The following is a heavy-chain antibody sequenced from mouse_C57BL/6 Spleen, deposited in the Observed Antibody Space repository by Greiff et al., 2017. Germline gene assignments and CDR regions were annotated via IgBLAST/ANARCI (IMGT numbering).Heavy chain of an antibody. CDR3: ARLRGLGDFDY. CDR1: GYSFTSYY. J-gene: IGHJ2*01. CDR2: IYPGSGNT. D-gene: IGHD4-1*01. Sequence: QVQLKESGPELVKPGASVKISCKASGYSFTSYYIHWVKQRPGQGLEWIGWIYPGSGNTKYNEKFKGKATLTADTSSSTAYMQLSSLTSEDSAVYYCARLRGLGDFDYWGQGTTLTVSS. V-gene: IGHV1-66*01.